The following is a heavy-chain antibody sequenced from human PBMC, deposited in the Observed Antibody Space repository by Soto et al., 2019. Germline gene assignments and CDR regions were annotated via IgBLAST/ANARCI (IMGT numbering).Heavy chain of an antibody. J-gene: IGHJ4*02. V-gene: IGHV3-30*04. CDR1: GFTFKSNA. Sequence: QVQLVESGGGVVQPGRSLRLSCAASGFTFKSNAMHWVRHAPGKGLECVAVISYDVRNKHYTDSVKGRFTISRDNSKNSLYLQMNGLRPEDTAVYYCTSSSVSDIVVVAAASELDYWGQGTLVTVSS. D-gene: IGHD2-15*01. CDR2: ISYDVRNK. CDR3: TSSSVSDIVVVAAASELDY.